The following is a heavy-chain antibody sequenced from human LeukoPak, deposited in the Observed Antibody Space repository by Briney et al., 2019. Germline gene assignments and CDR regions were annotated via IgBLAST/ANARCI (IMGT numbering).Heavy chain of an antibody. D-gene: IGHD2-21*02. CDR1: GGSISSYY. CDR2: IYYSGST. J-gene: IGHJ6*03. V-gene: IGHV4-59*01. Sequence: PSETLSLTCTVSGGSISSYYWSWIRQPPGKGREWIGYIYYSGSTNYNPSLKSRVTISVDTSKNQFSLKLSSVTAADTAVYYCAKAPSAYCGGDCFSAYMDVWGKGTTVTVSS. CDR3: AKAPSAYCGGDCFSAYMDV.